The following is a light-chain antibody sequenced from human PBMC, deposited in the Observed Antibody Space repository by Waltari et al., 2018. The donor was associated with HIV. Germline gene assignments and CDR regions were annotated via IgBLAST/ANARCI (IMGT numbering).Light chain of an antibody. Sequence: SYVLTQPPSVSVAPGKTARITRGGNNIGSKSVNWYQQKPGQAPVLVIYYDSDRPSGIPERFSGSNSGNTATLTISRVEAGDEADYYCQVWDSSSDLSWVFGGGTKLTVL. CDR3: QVWDSSSDLSWV. CDR2: YDS. CDR1: NIGSKS. V-gene: IGLV3-21*04. J-gene: IGLJ3*02.